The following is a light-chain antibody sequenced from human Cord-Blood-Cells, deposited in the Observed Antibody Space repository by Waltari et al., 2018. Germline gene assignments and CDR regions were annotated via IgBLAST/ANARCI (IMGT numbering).Light chain of an antibody. Sequence: DIQMTPSPSSLSASVGDRVTITCRASQSISSYLNWYQQKPGNAPKLLIYAASSMQSGVPSRFSGSGSGTDFTLTISSLQPEDFATYYCQQSYSTPPTFGQGTKVEIK. V-gene: IGKV1-39*01. CDR2: AAS. CDR1: QSISSY. CDR3: QQSYSTPPT. J-gene: IGKJ1*01.